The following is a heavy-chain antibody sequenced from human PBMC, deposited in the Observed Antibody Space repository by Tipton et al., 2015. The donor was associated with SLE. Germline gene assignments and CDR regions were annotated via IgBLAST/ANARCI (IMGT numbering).Heavy chain of an antibody. V-gene: IGHV4-61*01. CDR3: AREWSGSYRYYFDY. Sequence: LRLSCTVSGGSISSSSYYWGWIRQPPGKGLEWIGYIYYSGSTNYNPSLKSRVTISVDTSKNQFSLKLSSVTAADTAVYYCAREWSGSYRYYFDYWGQGTLVTVSS. J-gene: IGHJ4*02. CDR2: IYYSGST. CDR1: GGSISSSSYY. D-gene: IGHD1-26*01.